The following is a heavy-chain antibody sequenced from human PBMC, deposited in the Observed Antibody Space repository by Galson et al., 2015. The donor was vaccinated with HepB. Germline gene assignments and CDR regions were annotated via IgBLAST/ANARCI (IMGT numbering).Heavy chain of an antibody. Sequence: SLRLSCAASGFTFSDYYMSWIRQAPGKGLEWVSYITSSGSYTDYADSVKGRFTISRDNTKNSLYLQMNSLRAEDTAVYFCARDDRAYGPETYGNWFDPWGQGTLVTVSS. CDR3: ARDDRAYGPETYGNWFDP. CDR1: GFTFSDYY. V-gene: IGHV3-11*05. D-gene: IGHD3-10*01. CDR2: ITSSGSYT. J-gene: IGHJ5*02.